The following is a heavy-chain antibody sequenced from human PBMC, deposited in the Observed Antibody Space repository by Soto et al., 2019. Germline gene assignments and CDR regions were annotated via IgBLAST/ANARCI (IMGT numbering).Heavy chain of an antibody. CDR3: AKDRSYYYDSSGYTDAFDI. V-gene: IGHV3-23*01. J-gene: IGHJ3*02. CDR1: GFTFSSYA. Sequence: RLSCAASGFTFSSYAMSWVRQAPGKGLEWVSAISGSGGSTYYADSVKGRFTISRDNSKNTLYLQMNSLRAEDTAVYYCAKDRSYYYDSSGYTDAFDIWGQGTMVTVSS. CDR2: ISGSGGST. D-gene: IGHD3-22*01.